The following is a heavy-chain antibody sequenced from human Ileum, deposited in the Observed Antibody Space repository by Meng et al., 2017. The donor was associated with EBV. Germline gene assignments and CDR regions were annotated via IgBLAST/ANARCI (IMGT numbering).Heavy chain of an antibody. J-gene: IGHJ4*02. D-gene: IGHD3-16*01. CDR1: GFSLSSNGVS. CDR2: IYYDDDQ. Sequence: QMPLKESGPMVMKPTQTLTLSCSFSGFSLSSNGVSLGWNPQPPGKDLEWLALIYYDDDQRYIPSLKTMLTITRVTSKRQVVLAMTNMDPVDTATYYCAHKPAGEDFFDYWGQGTLVTVSS. V-gene: IGHV2-5*02. CDR3: AHKPAGEDFFDY.